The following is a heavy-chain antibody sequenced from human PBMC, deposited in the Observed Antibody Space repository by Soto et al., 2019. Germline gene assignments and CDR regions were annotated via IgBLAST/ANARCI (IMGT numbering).Heavy chain of an antibody. Sequence: SGPTLVNPTQTLTLTCSFSGFSLSVYGVRVIWFRQPPGETLEWLALIHWNDDKRYSPYLKSRLTITKDTSKNQVVLTLTNLDPLDTGTYFCAHTKDSSGFLNSWGQGMLVTVSS. CDR3: AHTKDSSGFLNS. V-gene: IGHV2-5*01. CDR1: GFSLSVYGVR. D-gene: IGHD3-22*01. CDR2: IHWNDDK. J-gene: IGHJ4*02.